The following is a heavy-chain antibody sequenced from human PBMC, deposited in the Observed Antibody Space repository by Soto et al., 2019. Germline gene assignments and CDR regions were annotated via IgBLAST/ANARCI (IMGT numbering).Heavy chain of an antibody. CDR1: GFTFSSYI. V-gene: IGHV3-21*01. Sequence: PGGSLRLSCAASGFTFSSYIMNWVRQAPGKGLEWVSSISSSSSYIYYADSVKGRFTISRDNAKNSLYLQMNSLRAEDTAVYYCARGDYDFWSGYYNYYGMDVWGQGTTVTVSS. CDR3: ARGDYDFWSGYYNYYGMDV. J-gene: IGHJ6*02. CDR2: ISSSSSYI. D-gene: IGHD3-3*01.